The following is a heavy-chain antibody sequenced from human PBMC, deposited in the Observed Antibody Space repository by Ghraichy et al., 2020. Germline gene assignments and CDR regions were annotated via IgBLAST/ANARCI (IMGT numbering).Heavy chain of an antibody. J-gene: IGHJ4*02. CDR1: GFTFSSYW. V-gene: IGHV3-7*01. Sequence: GGSLRLSCAASGFTFSSYWMSWVRQAPGKGLEWVANIKQDGSEKNYVDSVKGRFTISRDNAKNSLYLQMNSLRAEDTAVYYCAREYDSANIDYWGQGTLVTVSS. CDR3: AREYDSANIDY. D-gene: IGHD3-22*01. CDR2: IKQDGSEK.